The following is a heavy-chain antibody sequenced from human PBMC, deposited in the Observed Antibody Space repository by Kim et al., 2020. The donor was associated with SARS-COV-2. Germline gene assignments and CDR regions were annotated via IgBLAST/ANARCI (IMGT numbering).Heavy chain of an antibody. CDR3: TKDSSSAY. D-gene: IGHD3-10*01. J-gene: IGHJ4*02. CDR1: GFTFSSSW. CDR2: INHDVSER. V-gene: IGHV3-7*01. Sequence: GGSLRLSCAASGFTFSSSWMSWVRQAPGKGLESVANINHDVSERYYADSVKGRFTISRDNAKNSLYLQMNSLRAEDTAVYYCTKDSSSAYWGQGTLVTVSS.